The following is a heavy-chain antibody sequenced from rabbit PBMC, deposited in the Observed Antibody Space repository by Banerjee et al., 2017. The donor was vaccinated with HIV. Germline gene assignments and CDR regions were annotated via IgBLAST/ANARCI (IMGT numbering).Heavy chain of an antibody. CDR3: ARDLAGVIGWNFGL. CDR2: IYTGSSGNT. CDR1: GFSFSNRYV. Sequence: QEQLEESGGDLVKPGASLTLTCTASGFSFSNRYVMCWVRQAPGKGLEWIACIYTGSSGNTVYANWAKGRSTISKTSSTTVTLQMTSLTAADTATYFCARDLAGVIGWNFGLWGQGTLSPS. V-gene: IGHV1S45*01. D-gene: IGHD4-1*01. J-gene: IGHJ3*01.